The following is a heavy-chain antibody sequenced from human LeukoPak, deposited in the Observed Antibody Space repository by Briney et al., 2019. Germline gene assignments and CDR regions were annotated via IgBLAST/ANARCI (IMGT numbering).Heavy chain of an antibody. CDR1: GFTFSSYA. CDR2: ISGSGGST. V-gene: IGHV3-23*01. Sequence: HSGGSLRLSCAASGFTFSSYAMSWVRQAPGKGLEWVSAISGSGGSTYYADSVKGRFTISRDNSKNTLYLQMNSLRAEDTAVYYCAKGRGGGYDCCDYWGQGTLVTVSS. J-gene: IGHJ4*02. CDR3: AKGRGGGYDCCDY. D-gene: IGHD5-12*01.